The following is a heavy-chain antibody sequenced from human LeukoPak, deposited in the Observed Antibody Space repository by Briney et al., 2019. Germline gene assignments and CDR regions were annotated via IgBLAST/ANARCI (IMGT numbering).Heavy chain of an antibody. CDR1: GYTFTAYY. V-gene: IGHV1-2*02. CDR2: INPNSGGT. J-gene: IGHJ6*03. Sequence: GASVKVSCKASGYTFTAYYMHWVRQAPGQGLEWMGWINPNSGGTNYAQKFQGRVTMTRDTSISTAYMELSRLRSDDTAVYYCARGQIAAAGPVYYYYYMDVWGKGTTVTVSS. D-gene: IGHD6-13*01. CDR3: ARGQIAAAGPVYYYYYMDV.